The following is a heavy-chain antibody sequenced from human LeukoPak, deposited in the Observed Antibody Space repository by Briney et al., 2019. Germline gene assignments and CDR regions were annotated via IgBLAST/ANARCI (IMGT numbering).Heavy chain of an antibody. CDR3: ARGYNWNVDAFDI. CDR2: ITPIFGTP. CDR1: GGAFTNYA. Sequence: ASVKVSCKASGGAFTNYAISWVPQAPGQVLEWMGGITPIFGTPNYAQKFQGRVTITADKSTSTAYMELSSLRSEDTAVYYCARGYNWNVDAFDIWGQGTMVTVSS. J-gene: IGHJ3*02. D-gene: IGHD1-20*01. V-gene: IGHV1-69*06.